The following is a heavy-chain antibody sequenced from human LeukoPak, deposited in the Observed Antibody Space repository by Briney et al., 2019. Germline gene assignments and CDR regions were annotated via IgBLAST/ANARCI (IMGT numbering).Heavy chain of an antibody. CDR1: GFTFSNYG. CDR3: ARESHCGGDCYAFDI. Sequence: GGSLRLSCAASGFTFSNYGMHWVRQAPGKGLEWVAVISYDGSKKYYADSVRGRLTISRDNSKNTLYLQMNSLRAEDTAVYYCARESHCGGDCYAFDIWGQGTMVTVSS. CDR2: ISYDGSKK. V-gene: IGHV3-30*03. J-gene: IGHJ3*02. D-gene: IGHD2-21*02.